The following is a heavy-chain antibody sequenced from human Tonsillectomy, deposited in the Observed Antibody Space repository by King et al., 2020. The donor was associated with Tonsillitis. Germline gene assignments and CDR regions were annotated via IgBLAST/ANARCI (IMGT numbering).Heavy chain of an antibody. V-gene: IGHV3-23*04. CDR1: GLTFSNYA. Sequence: VQLVESGGDLVQPGGSLRLSCVVSGLTFSNYAMTWVRQAPGKGLEWVSLISGSGAYTYYADSVKGRFTISRDNSKNTLYLQMNSLRAEDTAVYYCAVKSIFGRAYDAFDFWGQGTMVTVSS. CDR3: AVKSIFGRAYDAFDF. J-gene: IGHJ3*01. CDR2: ISGSGAYT. D-gene: IGHD3-3*01.